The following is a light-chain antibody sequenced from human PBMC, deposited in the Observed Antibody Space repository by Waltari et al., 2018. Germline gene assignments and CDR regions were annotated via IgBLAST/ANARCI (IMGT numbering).Light chain of an antibody. V-gene: IGLV8-61*01. J-gene: IGLJ3*02. CDR1: SGSLSTTSY. CDR2: KAS. CDR3: SIYMGSGIWV. Sequence: QTVVTQEPSLSVSPGGTVTLTFVLSSGSLSTTSYATWYQQTPGQAPRTLVYKASSRSSGVPDRFSGTILGNKAALTITGAQPEDESDYYCSIYMGSGIWVFGGGTKLTVL.